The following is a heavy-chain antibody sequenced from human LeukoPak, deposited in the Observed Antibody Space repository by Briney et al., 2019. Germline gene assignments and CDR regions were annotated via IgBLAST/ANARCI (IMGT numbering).Heavy chain of an antibody. Sequence: GESLKISFKGSGYNSPYYWIGWVRQMPGKGLEWMGIIYPGDSDTRYSPSFQGQVTISADKSISTAYLQWSSLKASDTAMYYCARLVGTTLYFDYWGQGTLVTVSS. CDR3: ARLVGTTLYFDY. CDR1: GYNSPYYW. J-gene: IGHJ4*02. CDR2: IYPGDSDT. D-gene: IGHD1-26*01. V-gene: IGHV5-51*01.